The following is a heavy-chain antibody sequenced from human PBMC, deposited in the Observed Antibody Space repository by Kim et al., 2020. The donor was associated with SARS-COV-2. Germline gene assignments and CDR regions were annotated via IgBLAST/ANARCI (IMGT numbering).Heavy chain of an antibody. CDR1: GYTFTSYG. J-gene: IGHJ6*02. Sequence: ASVKVSCKASGYTFTSYGISWVRQAPGQGLEWMGWISAYNGNTNYAQKLQGRVTMTTDTSTSTAYMELRSLRSDDTAVYYCARPRVTYYDFWSATTKWDYYGMDVWGQGTTVTVSS. CDR3: ARPRVTYYDFWSATTKWDYYGMDV. CDR2: ISAYNGNT. V-gene: IGHV1-18*01. D-gene: IGHD3-3*01.